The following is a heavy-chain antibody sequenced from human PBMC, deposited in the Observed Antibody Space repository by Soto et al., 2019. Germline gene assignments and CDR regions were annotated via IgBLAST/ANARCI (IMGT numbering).Heavy chain of an antibody. CDR1: GYTFTGYD. CDR2: INPNSGGT. J-gene: IGHJ6*02. D-gene: IGHD5-18*01. Sequence: ASVKVSCKASGYTFTGYDMHWVRQAPGQGLEWMGWINPNSGGTNYAQKFQGWVTMTRDTSISTAYMELSRLRSDDTAVYYCARERIQLWASYYYYGMDVWGQGTTVTVSS. CDR3: ARERIQLWASYYYYGMDV. V-gene: IGHV1-2*04.